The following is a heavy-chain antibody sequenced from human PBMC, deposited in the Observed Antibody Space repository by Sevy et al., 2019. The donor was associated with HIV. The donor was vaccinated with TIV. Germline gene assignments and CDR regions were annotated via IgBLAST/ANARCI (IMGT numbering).Heavy chain of an antibody. D-gene: IGHD6-19*01. CDR2: ISSTSSYI. J-gene: IGHJ5*02. CDR3: AGDYNSCWGKFNLFDP. CDR1: GFTFSTYS. V-gene: IGHV3-21*01. Sequence: GGSLRLSCAASGFTFSTYSMNWVRQAPGKGLEWVSSISSTSSYIDYAYSVKGRFTISRDNAKNSLYLQMNNLRAEDTAVYYCAGDYNSCWGKFNLFDPWGQGTLVTVSS.